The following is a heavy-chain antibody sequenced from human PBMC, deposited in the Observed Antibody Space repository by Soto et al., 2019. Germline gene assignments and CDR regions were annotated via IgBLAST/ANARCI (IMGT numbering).Heavy chain of an antibody. CDR2: ISYDGSNN. J-gene: IGHJ4*02. CDR1: GFTFSTYT. D-gene: IGHD2-8*01. V-gene: IGHV3-30-3*01. CDR3: TATGDKSVLYYLDY. Sequence: QTGGSLRLSCAASGFTFSTYTMHWVRQAPGKGLDWVALISYDGSNNYYADSVKGRSTISRDNSKNTLYLQLNSLRPDDTAVYYCTATGDKSVLYYLDYWGQEALVTVA.